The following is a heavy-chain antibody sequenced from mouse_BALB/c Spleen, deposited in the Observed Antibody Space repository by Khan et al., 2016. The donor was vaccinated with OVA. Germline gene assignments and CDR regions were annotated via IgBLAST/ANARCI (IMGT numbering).Heavy chain of an antibody. CDR1: GFSLTSYG. Sequence: VKLLESGPGLVAPSQSLSITCTVSGFSLTSYGVHWVRQPPGKGLEWLVAIWSDGSTNYNSVLKSRLSISKDNYKSQVFLKMNSLQTDDTAIYYCARWFDGYSSLYAMDYWGQGTSVTVSS. V-gene: IGHV2-6*02. CDR3: ARWFDGYSSLYAMDY. D-gene: IGHD2-3*01. J-gene: IGHJ4*01. CDR2: IWSDGST.